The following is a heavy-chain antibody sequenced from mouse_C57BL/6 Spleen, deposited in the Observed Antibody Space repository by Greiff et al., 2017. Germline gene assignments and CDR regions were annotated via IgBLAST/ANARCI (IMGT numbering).Heavy chain of an antibody. CDR2: INPNNGGT. CDR3: ARERLGRLDY. D-gene: IGHD4-1*01. Sequence: EVQLQESGPELVKPGASVKMSCKASGYTFTDYNMHWVKQSHGKSLEWIGYINPNNGGTSYNQKFKGKATLTVNKSSSTAYMELRSLTSEDSAVYYCARERLGRLDYWGQGTTLTVSS. CDR1: GYTFTDYN. J-gene: IGHJ2*01. V-gene: IGHV1-22*01.